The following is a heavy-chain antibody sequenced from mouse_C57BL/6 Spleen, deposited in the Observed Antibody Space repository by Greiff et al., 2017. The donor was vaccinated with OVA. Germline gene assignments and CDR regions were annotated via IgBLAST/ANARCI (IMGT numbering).Heavy chain of an antibody. V-gene: IGHV1-61*01. CDR2: IYPSDSET. J-gene: IGHJ3*01. D-gene: IGHD2-2*01. CDR1: GYTFTSYW. Sequence: QVQLQQPGAELVRPGSSVKLSCKASGYTFTSYWMDWVKQRPGQGLEWIGNIYPSDSETHYNQQFKDKATLTVDKSSSTAYMQLSSLTSEDSAVYYGARSMVTTGFAYWGQGTLVTVAA. CDR3: ARSMVTTGFAY.